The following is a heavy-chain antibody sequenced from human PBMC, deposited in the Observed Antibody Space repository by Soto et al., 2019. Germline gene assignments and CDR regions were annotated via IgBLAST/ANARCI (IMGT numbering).Heavy chain of an antibody. CDR3: ARGSWSGGSCKDGMDV. V-gene: IGHV1-2*04. CDR1: GYTFTGYY. Sequence: ASVKVSCKASGYTFTGYYMHWVPQAPGQGLEWMRWINPNSGGTNYAHKFQVWVTITRATSISIAYMELSRLRSADTAVYYWARGSWSGGSCKDGMDVWGQGTRVTVAS. D-gene: IGHD2-15*01. CDR2: INPNSGGT. J-gene: IGHJ6*02.